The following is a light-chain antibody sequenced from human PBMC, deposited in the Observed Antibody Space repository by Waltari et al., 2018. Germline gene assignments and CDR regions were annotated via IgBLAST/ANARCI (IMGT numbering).Light chain of an antibody. CDR1: QSVGRT. V-gene: IGKV3D-20*01. Sequence: EIVLTQSPASLSLSPGDRATLSCRASQSVGRTLAWYQQSTGQAPRLLIDDASSRATGIPDRFSGSGSGTDFSLTSSRLEPEDFAVYYCQKYGTRPATFGQGTKVEVK. J-gene: IGKJ1*01. CDR2: DAS. CDR3: QKYGTRPAT.